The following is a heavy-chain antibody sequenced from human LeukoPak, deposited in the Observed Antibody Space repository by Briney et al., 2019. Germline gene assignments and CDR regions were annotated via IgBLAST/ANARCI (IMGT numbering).Heavy chain of an antibody. Sequence: GGSLRLSCAASGFTFSDYWMTCVRQAPGKGLEWVANIKRDGSEKYYVDSVKGRFTISRDNAKNSLYLQMNSLRAEDTAVYYCARGGGAVDYWGQGTLVTVSS. CDR3: ARGGGAVDY. V-gene: IGHV3-7*01. CDR2: IKRDGSEK. J-gene: IGHJ4*02. CDR1: GFTFSDYW. D-gene: IGHD3-10*01.